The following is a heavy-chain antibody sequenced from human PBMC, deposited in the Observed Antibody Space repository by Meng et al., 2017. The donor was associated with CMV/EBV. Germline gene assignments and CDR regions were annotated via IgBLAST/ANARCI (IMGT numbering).Heavy chain of an antibody. J-gene: IGHJ3*02. Sequence: ASVKVSCKASGYTFTGYYVHWVRQAPGQGLEWMGWINPNSGGTSYAQKFQGRVTMTRDTSISTAYMDLSRLRSDDTAVYYCAVAVAPRGDAFDIWGQGTMVTVSS. CDR3: AVAVAPRGDAFDI. CDR2: INPNSGGT. D-gene: IGHD6-19*01. CDR1: GYTFTGYY. V-gene: IGHV1-2*02.